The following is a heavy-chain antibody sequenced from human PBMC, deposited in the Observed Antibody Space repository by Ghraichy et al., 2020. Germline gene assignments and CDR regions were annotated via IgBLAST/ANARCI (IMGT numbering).Heavy chain of an antibody. Sequence: LTCAASGFTFSSYAMSWVRQAPGKGLEWVSAISGSGGSTYYADSVKGRFTISRDNSKNTLYLQMNSLRAEDTAVYYCAKTLYSSWDMDVWGQGTTVTVSS. V-gene: IGHV3-23*01. J-gene: IGHJ6*02. CDR1: GFTFSSYA. CDR3: AKTLYSSWDMDV. CDR2: ISGSGGST. D-gene: IGHD6-6*01.